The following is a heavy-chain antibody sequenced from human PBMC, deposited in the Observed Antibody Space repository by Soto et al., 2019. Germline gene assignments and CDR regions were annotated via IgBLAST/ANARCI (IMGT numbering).Heavy chain of an antibody. Sequence: QPGGSLRLSCAASGFTFSNYGMHWVRQAPGKGLEWVAVIWHDGFNKFYGDSVKGRFAISRDNSQNALYLQMSSLRADDTALYYCARDDGTAVTSTGYFGYWGQGTPVTVSS. D-gene: IGHD6-19*01. CDR2: IWHDGFNK. CDR3: ARDDGTAVTSTGYFGY. CDR1: GFTFSNYG. J-gene: IGHJ4*02. V-gene: IGHV3-33*01.